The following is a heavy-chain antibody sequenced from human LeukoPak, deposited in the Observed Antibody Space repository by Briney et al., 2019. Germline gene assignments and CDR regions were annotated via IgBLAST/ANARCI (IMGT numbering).Heavy chain of an antibody. Sequence: PSETLSLTCTVSGGSISSSSYYWSWIRQPPGKGLEWVGYIYYSGSTNYNPSLKSRVTISVDTSKNQFSLKLSSVTAADTAVYYCARHGHIAVAGRHPFDYWGQGTLVTVSS. D-gene: IGHD6-19*01. CDR3: ARHGHIAVAGRHPFDY. CDR1: GGSISSSSYY. J-gene: IGHJ4*02. V-gene: IGHV4-61*05. CDR2: IYYSGST.